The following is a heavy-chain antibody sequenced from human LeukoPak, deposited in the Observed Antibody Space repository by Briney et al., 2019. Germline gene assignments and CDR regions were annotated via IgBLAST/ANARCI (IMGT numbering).Heavy chain of an antibody. CDR3: ARGHTAVTRHFDF. Sequence: GGSLRLSCAASGFTFSNYGMNWVRQASGKGLEWVSAISGSGDNTYYADSVKGRFTISRDDAKNLLYLDMNSLRAEDTAVYYCARGHTAVTRHFDFWGQGTLVTVSS. J-gene: IGHJ4*02. CDR1: GFTFSNYG. V-gene: IGHV3-23*01. D-gene: IGHD4-17*01. CDR2: ISGSGDNT.